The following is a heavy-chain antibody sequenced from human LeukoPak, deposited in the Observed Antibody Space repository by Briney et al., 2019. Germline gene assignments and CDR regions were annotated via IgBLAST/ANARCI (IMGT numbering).Heavy chain of an antibody. CDR2: IYHSGST. Sequence: SETLSLTCTVSGYSISSGYYWGWIRQPPGKGLEWIGSIYHSGSTYYNPSLKSRVTMSLDTSKNQFSLNLISVTAADTAVYYCARSLGSGWYYFDYWGQGILVTVSS. V-gene: IGHV4-38-2*02. CDR3: ARSLGSGWYYFDY. J-gene: IGHJ4*02. D-gene: IGHD6-19*01. CDR1: GYSISSGYY.